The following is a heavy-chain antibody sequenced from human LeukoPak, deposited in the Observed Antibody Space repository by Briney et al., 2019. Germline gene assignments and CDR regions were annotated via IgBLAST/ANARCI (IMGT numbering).Heavy chain of an antibody. J-gene: IGHJ4*02. CDR1: GFTFRNYV. D-gene: IGHD3-3*02. Sequence: HPGGSLRLSCAASGFTFRNYVIHWVRQAPGKGLEWVGRITNKPKAYTAQYAASVKGRFTISRDDSKNSVFLQMNSLKTEDTAVYYCARDWRVSLDYWGQGILVTVSS. CDR2: ITNKPKAYTA. V-gene: IGHV3-72*01. CDR3: ARDWRVSLDY.